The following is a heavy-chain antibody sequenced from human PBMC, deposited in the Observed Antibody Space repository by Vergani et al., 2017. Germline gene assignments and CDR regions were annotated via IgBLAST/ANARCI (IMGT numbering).Heavy chain of an antibody. CDR3: ARVNTETNGHLYYYYDMDV. V-gene: IGHV4-34*01. CDR1: GGSFTSYH. CDR2: IDHTGRP. D-gene: IGHD4-11*01. Sequence: QVQLQQWGGGLLKPSETLSLTCVVNGGSFTSYHWTWIRQSPGEGLEWVGDIDHTGRPDYNPSFKSRLTMSVDKSRNQFSMPLNSVTATDTAIYFCARVNTETNGHLYYYYDMDVWGQGTAVTV. J-gene: IGHJ6*02.